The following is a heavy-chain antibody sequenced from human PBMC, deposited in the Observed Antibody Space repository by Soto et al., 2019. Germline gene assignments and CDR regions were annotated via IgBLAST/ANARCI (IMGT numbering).Heavy chain of an antibody. CDR2: IIPILGIA. CDR3: AMHSGSYPFDY. V-gene: IGHV1-69*02. J-gene: IGHJ4*02. Sequence: QVQLVQSGAEVKKPGSSVKVSCKASGGTFSSYTISWVRQAPGQGLEWMGRIIPILGIANYAQKFQGRVTXTXXKSTSTAYMELSSLRSEDTAVYYCAMHSGSYPFDYWGQGTLVTVSS. D-gene: IGHD1-26*01. CDR1: GGTFSSYT.